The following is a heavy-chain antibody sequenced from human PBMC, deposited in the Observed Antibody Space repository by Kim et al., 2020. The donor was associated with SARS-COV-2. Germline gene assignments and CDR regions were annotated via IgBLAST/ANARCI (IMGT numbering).Heavy chain of an antibody. Sequence: ASVKVSCKASGYTFTSYAMHWVRQAPGQRLEWMGWINAGNGNTKYSQKFQGRVTITRDTSASTAYMELSSLRSEDTAVYYCASTYDILTGHSLYGMDVWGQGTTVTVSS. CDR3: ASTYDILTGHSLYGMDV. J-gene: IGHJ6*02. CDR2: INAGNGNT. CDR1: GYTFTSYA. D-gene: IGHD3-9*01. V-gene: IGHV1-3*01.